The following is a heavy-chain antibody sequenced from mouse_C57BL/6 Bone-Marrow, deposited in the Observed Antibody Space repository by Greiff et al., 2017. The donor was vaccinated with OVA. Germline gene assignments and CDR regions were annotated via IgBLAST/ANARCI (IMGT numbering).Heavy chain of an antibody. CDR1: GYTFTSYW. Sequence: QVQLQQSGAELVKPGASVKMSCKASGYTFTSYWITWVKQRPGQGLEWIGDIYPGSGSTNYNEKFKSKATLTVDTSSSTAYMQLSSLTSEDSAVYYCATNDYDGAWFADWGQGTLVTVSA. J-gene: IGHJ3*01. D-gene: IGHD2-4*01. CDR2: IYPGSGST. CDR3: ATNDYDGAWFAD. V-gene: IGHV1-55*01.